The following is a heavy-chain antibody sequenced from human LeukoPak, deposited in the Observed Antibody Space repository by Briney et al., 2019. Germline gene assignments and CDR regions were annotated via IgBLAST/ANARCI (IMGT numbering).Heavy chain of an antibody. CDR2: IIPIFGTA. J-gene: IGHJ4*02. V-gene: IGHV1-69*13. D-gene: IGHD3-3*01. CDR3: ARDGGSWSGYSYYFDY. Sequence: SVKVSCKASGGTFSSYAISWVRQAPGQGLEWMGGIIPIFGTANYAQKFQGRVTITADESTSTAYMELSSLRSEDTAVYYCARDGGSWSGYSYYFDYWGQGTLVTVSS. CDR1: GGTFSSYA.